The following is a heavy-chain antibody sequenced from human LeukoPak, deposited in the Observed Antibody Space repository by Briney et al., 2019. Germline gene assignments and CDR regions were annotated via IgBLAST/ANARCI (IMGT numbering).Heavy chain of an antibody. Sequence: PGGSLRLSCVASGFTFTKCAMSWIRQAPGKGLEWVAIITATGDTAYYADSVKGRFTISRDNSRNTVYMQMDSLRAEDTAIYYCAGDRNSDWYSPLDYWGRGSQVTVSP. CDR3: AGDRNSDWYSPLDY. CDR2: ITATGDTA. V-gene: IGHV3-23*01. J-gene: IGHJ4*02. D-gene: IGHD6-19*01. CDR1: GFTFTKCA.